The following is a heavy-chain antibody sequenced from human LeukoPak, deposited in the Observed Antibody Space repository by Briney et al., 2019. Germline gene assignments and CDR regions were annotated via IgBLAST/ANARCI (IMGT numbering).Heavy chain of an antibody. CDR1: GYTFTDYY. CDR2: IHPNSGAT. D-gene: IGHD5-12*01. V-gene: IGHV1-2*02. CDR3: ARDMGTYSGYDYDY. Sequence: ASVKVSCKASGYTFTDYYLHWVRQAPGQGLEWVGWIHPNSGATHYAQKFQGRLTMTRDTSISTAYMELTRLRSDDTAVYYCARDMGTYSGYDYDYWGQGTLVTASS. J-gene: IGHJ4*02.